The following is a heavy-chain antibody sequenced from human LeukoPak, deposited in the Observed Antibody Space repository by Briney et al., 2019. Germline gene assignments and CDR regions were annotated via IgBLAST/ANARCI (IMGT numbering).Heavy chain of an antibody. Sequence: GRSLRLSCAASGFTFDDYALHWVRRAPGKGLEWVSGISWNSGSIGYADSVKGRFTISRDNAKNSLYLQMNSLRAEDTALYYCAKDKRDILTGYNWFDPWGQGTLVTVSS. CDR1: GFTFDDYA. CDR3: AKDKRDILTGYNWFDP. V-gene: IGHV3-9*01. D-gene: IGHD3-9*01. J-gene: IGHJ5*02. CDR2: ISWNSGSI.